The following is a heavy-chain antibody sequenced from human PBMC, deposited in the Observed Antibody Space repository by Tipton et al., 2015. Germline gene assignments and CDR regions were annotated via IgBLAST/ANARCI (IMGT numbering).Heavy chain of an antibody. J-gene: IGHJ4*02. V-gene: IGHV1-18*01. Sequence: QVQLVQSGAEVKKPGASVKVSCKASGYTFTDYGISWVRQAPGQGLEWMGCISAYNGNTNYAQRVQGRVTMTTDISTRTAYMELGSLRSDDTAVYYCARVKIPRRYYYDSSGPYGYWGQGTLVTVSS. D-gene: IGHD3-22*01. CDR2: ISAYNGNT. CDR3: ARVKIPRRYYYDSSGPYGY. CDR1: GYTFTDYG.